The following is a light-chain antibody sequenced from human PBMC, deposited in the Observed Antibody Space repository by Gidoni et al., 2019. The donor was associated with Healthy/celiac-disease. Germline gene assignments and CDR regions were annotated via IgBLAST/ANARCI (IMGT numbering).Light chain of an antibody. CDR1: QSISSY. CDR3: QQSYSTPWT. V-gene: IGKV1-39*01. CDR2: AAS. Sequence: DIQMTQSPSSLSASVGDRVTITCRASQSISSYLNWYQQKPGKAPKLLIYAASSLQSGVPSRFSGSGSGTDLTLTISSLQPTDFATYYCQQSYSTPWTFXQXTKVEIK. J-gene: IGKJ1*01.